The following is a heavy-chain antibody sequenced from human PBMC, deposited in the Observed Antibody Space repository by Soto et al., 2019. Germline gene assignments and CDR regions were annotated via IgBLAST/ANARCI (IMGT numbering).Heavy chain of an antibody. D-gene: IGHD6-13*01. CDR3: AGIRIAAARGGLDV. J-gene: IGHJ6*02. Sequence: LQLQESGSGLVKPSQTLSLTCGVSGGSINSGDYAWSWIRQPPGKGLEWMGYIYHSGSTYYNPSLKSRVTTLVDRSKIQFSLRCTPVTAADTAVYYCAGIRIAAARGGLDVWGQVTTVTVSS. CDR2: IYHSGST. CDR1: GGSINSGDYA. V-gene: IGHV4-30-2*01.